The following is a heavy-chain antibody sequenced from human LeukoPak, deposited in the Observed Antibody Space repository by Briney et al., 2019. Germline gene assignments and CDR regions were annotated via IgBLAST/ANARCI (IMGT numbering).Heavy chain of an antibody. J-gene: IGHJ4*02. D-gene: IGHD3-16*01. CDR2: INTDTRGT. Sequence: GGSLRLSCAPSVFTFSLYWTHWVPESPEGGRVWVSIINTDTRGTYYADSVKGRFTIYRDNAKNTVYLQMNSLRAEDTAVYYCARAGAYHFDNWGQGTLVSVCS. CDR1: VFTFSLYW. V-gene: IGHV3-74*01. CDR3: ARAGAYHFDN.